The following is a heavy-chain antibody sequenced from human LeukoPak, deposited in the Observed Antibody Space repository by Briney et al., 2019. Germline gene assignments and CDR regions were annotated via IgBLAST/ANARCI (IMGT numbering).Heavy chain of an antibody. V-gene: IGHV5-51*01. D-gene: IGHD6-19*01. CDR1: GYSFTSYW. CDR2: IYPGDSDT. J-gene: IGHJ3*02. CDR3: ARHSGGSGWAFDI. Sequence: GESLKISCKGSGYSFTSYWIGWVRQMPGKGLKWMGIIYPGDSDTRYSPSFQGQVTISADKSISAAYLQWSSLKASDTAMYYCARHSGGSGWAFDIWGQGTMVTVSS.